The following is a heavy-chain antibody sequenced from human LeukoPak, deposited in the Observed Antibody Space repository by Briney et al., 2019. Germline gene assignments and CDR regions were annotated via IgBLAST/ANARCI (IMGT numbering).Heavy chain of an antibody. CDR3: AKESPYTSPRNYYFDY. J-gene: IGHJ4*02. V-gene: IGHV3-23*01. D-gene: IGHD1-14*01. CDR1: GFTFSSYA. Sequence: GGSLRLSCAASGFTFSSYAMSWVRQAPGKGLEWVSAISGSGDSTYYADSVKGRFTVSRDNSKNTLYLQMNSLRADDTAIYYCAKESPYTSPRNYYFDYWGQGTLVTVSS. CDR2: ISGSGDST.